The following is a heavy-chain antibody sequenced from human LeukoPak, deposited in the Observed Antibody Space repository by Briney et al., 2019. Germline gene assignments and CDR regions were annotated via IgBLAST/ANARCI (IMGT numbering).Heavy chain of an antibody. CDR2: ISSSSSYI. Sequence: GGSLRLSCAASGFTFSSYSMNWVRQAPGKGLEWVSSISSSSSYIYYADSVKGRFTISRDNSKNTLYLQMNSLRAEDTAVYYCAKDLLYGDFGNFNFDYWGQGTLVTVSS. CDR3: AKDLLYGDFGNFNFDY. V-gene: IGHV3-21*04. CDR1: GFTFSSYS. J-gene: IGHJ4*02. D-gene: IGHD4-17*01.